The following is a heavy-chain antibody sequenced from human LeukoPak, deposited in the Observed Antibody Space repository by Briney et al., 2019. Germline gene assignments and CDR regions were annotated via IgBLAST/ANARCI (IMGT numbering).Heavy chain of an antibody. V-gene: IGHV3-30*02. CDR3: ASSLGVYSSSSGGFDY. CDR2: IRYDGSNK. CDR1: GFTFSSYG. Sequence: GGSLRLSCAASGFTFSSYGMHWVRQAPGKGLEWVAFIRYDGSNKYYTDSVKGRFTISRDNSKNTLYLQMNSLRAEDTAVYYWASSLGVYSSSSGGFDYWGQGSLVTV. J-gene: IGHJ4*02. D-gene: IGHD6-6*01.